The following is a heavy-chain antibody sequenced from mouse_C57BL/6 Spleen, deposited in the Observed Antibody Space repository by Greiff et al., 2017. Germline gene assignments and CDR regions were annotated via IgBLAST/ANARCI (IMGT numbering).Heavy chain of an antibody. CDR2: IYPSDSET. J-gene: IGHJ3*01. CDR1: GYTFTSYW. CDR3: ARGNYDDDFFAY. D-gene: IGHD2-4*01. V-gene: IGHV1-61*01. Sequence: QVQLQQPGAELVRPGSSVKLSCKASGYTFTSYWMDWVKQRPGQGLEWIGNIYPSDSETHYNQKFKDKAKLTVEKSSSKAYMQLSSLTAEDSAVYYCARGNYDDDFFAYWGQGTLVTVSA.